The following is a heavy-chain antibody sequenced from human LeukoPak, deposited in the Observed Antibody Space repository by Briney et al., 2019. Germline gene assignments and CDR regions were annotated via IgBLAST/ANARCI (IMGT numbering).Heavy chain of an antibody. D-gene: IGHD3-10*01. CDR3: ARSYYVSGSYIPFDY. CDR2: IYHSGST. CDR1: GYSISSGYY. Sequence: SETLSLTCTVSGYSISSGYYWGSIRQPPGKGLEWIGSIYHSGSTYYNPSLKSRVTISADTSKNQFSLNLSSVTAADTAVYFCARSYYVSGSYIPFDYWGQGTLVTVSS. V-gene: IGHV4-38-2*02. J-gene: IGHJ4*02.